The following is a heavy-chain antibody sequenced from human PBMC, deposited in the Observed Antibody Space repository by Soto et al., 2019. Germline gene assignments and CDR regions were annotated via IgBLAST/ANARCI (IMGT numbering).Heavy chain of an antibody. V-gene: IGHV3-23*01. CDR1: EFTFSNYA. J-gene: IGHJ5*02. Sequence: GGSLRLSCAASEFTFSNYAMSWVRQAPGKGLEWVSAISGSGGSTYYADSVKGRFTISRDNSKNTLYLQMNSLRAEDTAVYYCAKAQLYIRGVIHNWFDPWGQGTLVTVSS. D-gene: IGHD3-10*02. CDR3: AKAQLYIRGVIHNWFDP. CDR2: ISGSGGST.